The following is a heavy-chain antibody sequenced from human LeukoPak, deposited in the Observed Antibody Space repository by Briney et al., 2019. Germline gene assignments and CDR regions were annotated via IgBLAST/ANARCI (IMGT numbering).Heavy chain of an antibody. D-gene: IGHD4-11*01. V-gene: IGHV3-30*04. CDR1: GFTFSDYT. Sequence: GGSLRLSCAASGFTFSDYTIQWVRQAPGKGLEWVALISYDGTNQYYADSMEGRLSISRDNSKNTVYLQLDSLTTDDTAVYYCARGGRGIRLQSYFDYWGQGALVTVSS. CDR3: ARGGRGIRLQSYFDY. J-gene: IGHJ4*02. CDR2: ISYDGTNQ.